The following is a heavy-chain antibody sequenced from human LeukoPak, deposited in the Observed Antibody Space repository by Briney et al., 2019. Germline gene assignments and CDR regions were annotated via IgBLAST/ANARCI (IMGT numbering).Heavy chain of an antibody. D-gene: IGHD3-3*01. CDR3: ARDSGYYDFWSGYFLSATPGGGFDP. CDR1: GYSISSGYF. Sequence: PSETLSLTCTVSGYSISSGYFWGWIRQPPGKGLEWIGSFYHSGITYYNPSLKSRVTISVDTSKNQFSLNLSSVTAADTAVYYCARDSGYYDFWSGYFLSATPGGGFDPWGQGTLVTVSS. V-gene: IGHV4-38-2*02. CDR2: FYHSGIT. J-gene: IGHJ5*02.